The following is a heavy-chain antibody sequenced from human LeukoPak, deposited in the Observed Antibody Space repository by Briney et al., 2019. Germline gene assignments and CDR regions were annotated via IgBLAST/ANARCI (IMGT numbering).Heavy chain of an antibody. CDR3: ASPGRYCSSTSCPYYFDY. Sequence: SETLSLTCTVSGGSISSSSYSWGWIRQPPGKGLEWIGSIYYSGSTYYNPSLKSRVTISVDTSKNQFSLKLSSVTAADTAVYYCASPGRYCSSTSCPYYFDYWGQGTLVTVSS. V-gene: IGHV4-39*07. D-gene: IGHD2-2*01. J-gene: IGHJ4*02. CDR2: IYYSGST. CDR1: GGSISSSSYS.